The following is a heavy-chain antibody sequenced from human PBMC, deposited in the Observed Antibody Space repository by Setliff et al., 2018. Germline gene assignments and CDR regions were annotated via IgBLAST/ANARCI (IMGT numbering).Heavy chain of an antibody. D-gene: IGHD6-19*01. CDR1: GGSFSGYY. CDR2: IIPGGST. J-gene: IGHJ6*03. V-gene: IGHV4-34*12. Sequence: PSETLSLTCGVYGGSFSGYYWSWIRQPPGKRLEWIGEIIPGGSTNYNPSLKSRVTISVDTSKNQFSLKLNSVTAADMAVYYCAREQWLDPPGYYYMDVWAKGTTVTVSS. CDR3: AREQWLDPPGYYYMDV.